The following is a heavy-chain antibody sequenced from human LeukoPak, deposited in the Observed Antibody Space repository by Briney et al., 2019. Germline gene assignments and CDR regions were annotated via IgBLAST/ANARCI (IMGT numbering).Heavy chain of an antibody. D-gene: IGHD2-2*01. V-gene: IGHV4-59*01. J-gene: IGHJ6*03. CDR2: IYYSGST. CDR3: ASVVAGPGSYYYYYYMDV. Sequence: SETLSLTCTVSGGSISSYYWSWIRQPPGKGLEWIGYIYYSGSTNYNPSLKSRVTISVDTSKNQFSLKLSSVTAADTAVYYCASVVAGPGSYYYYYYMDVWGKGTTVTVSS. CDR1: GGSISSYY.